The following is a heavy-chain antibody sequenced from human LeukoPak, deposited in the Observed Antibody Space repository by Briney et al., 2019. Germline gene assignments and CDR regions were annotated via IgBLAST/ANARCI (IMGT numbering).Heavy chain of an antibody. J-gene: IGHJ4*02. CDR1: GFTFSSFS. D-gene: IGHD4-17*01. Sequence: GGSLRLSCAASGFTFSSFSMNWVRQAPGKGLEWMSYISSSSTSTYYADSVRGRFTISRDNAKSSLYLHMNSMRAEDTAVYCCARVIGYYGDYAYWGQETLVTVAS. V-gene: IGHV3-48*04. CDR2: ISSSSTST. CDR3: ARVIGYYGDYAY.